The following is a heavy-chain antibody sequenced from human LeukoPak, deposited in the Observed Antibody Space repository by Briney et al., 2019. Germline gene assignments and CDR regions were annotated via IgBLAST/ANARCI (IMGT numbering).Heavy chain of an antibody. D-gene: IGHD3-22*01. CDR3: AREYYFDSSGYYFDY. V-gene: IGHV1-18*01. CDR2: ISAYNGNT. Sequence: ASVKVSCKASGYTFTSYGISWVRQAPGQGLEWMGWISAYNGNTNYAQKLQGRVTMTTDTSTSTAYMELRSLRSDDTAVYYCAREYYFDSSGYYFDYWGQGTLVTVSS. J-gene: IGHJ4*02. CDR1: GYTFTSYG.